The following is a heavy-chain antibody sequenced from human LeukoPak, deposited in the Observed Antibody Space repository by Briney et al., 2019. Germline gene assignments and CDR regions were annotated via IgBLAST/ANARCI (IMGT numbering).Heavy chain of an antibody. J-gene: IGHJ3*02. Sequence: ASVKVSCKASGYTFTSYDINWVRQAAGQGLEWMGWTNPNSGNTGYGLKFQGRVTMTRNVFISTAYMELSSLRSEDTAVYYCATTRNAMMPSEHAFDIWGQGTMVTVSS. D-gene: IGHD1-14*01. CDR2: TNPNSGNT. CDR1: GYTFTSYD. CDR3: ATTRNAMMPSEHAFDI. V-gene: IGHV1-8*01.